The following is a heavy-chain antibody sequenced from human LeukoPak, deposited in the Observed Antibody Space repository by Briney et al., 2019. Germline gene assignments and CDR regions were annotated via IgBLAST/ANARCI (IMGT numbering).Heavy chain of an antibody. Sequence: GASVKVSCKASGYTFISYDINWVRQAPGQGLEWMGGIIPIFGTTNYAQKFQGRVTITADKSTSTAYMDLSSLRSEDTAVYYCARPTDYYDSSGYDYWGQGTLVTVSS. D-gene: IGHD3-22*01. CDR1: GYTFISYD. CDR2: IIPIFGTT. J-gene: IGHJ4*02. CDR3: ARPTDYYDSSGYDY. V-gene: IGHV1-69*06.